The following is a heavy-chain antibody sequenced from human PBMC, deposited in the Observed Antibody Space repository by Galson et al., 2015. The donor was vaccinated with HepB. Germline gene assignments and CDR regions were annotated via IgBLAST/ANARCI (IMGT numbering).Heavy chain of an antibody. D-gene: IGHD5-24*01. V-gene: IGHV1-69*13. CDR2: IIPIFGTA. CDR3: ARDADGYNDLGGGSFDY. J-gene: IGHJ4*02. CDR1: GGTFSSYA. Sequence: SVKVSCKASGGTFSSYAISWVRQAPGQGLEWMGGIIPIFGTANYAQKFQGRVTITADESTSTAYMELSSLRSEDTAVYYCARDADGYNDLGGGSFDYWGQGTLVTVSS.